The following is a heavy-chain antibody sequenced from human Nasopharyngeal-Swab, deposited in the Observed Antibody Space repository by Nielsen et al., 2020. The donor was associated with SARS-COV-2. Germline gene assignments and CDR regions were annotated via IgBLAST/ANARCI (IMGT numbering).Heavy chain of an antibody. Sequence: SDPLSLPCPVYDSSSSGYYSSWIRQPPGKGLEWIGEINHSGSTNYNPSLKSRVTISVDTSKNQFSLKLSSVTAADTAVYYCARASEEYDSSGYYGYWGQGTLVTVSS. V-gene: IGHV4-34*01. D-gene: IGHD3-22*01. CDR3: ARASEEYDSSGYYGY. J-gene: IGHJ4*02. CDR1: DSSSSGYY. CDR2: INHSGST.